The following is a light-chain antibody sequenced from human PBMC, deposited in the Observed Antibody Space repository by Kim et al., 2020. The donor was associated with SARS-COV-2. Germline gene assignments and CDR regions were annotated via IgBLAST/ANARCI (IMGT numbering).Light chain of an antibody. CDR3: NSRDSSGNHLV. V-gene: IGLV3-19*01. J-gene: IGLJ2*01. Sequence: SSELTQDPAVSVALGQTVRITCQGDSLSTYYASWYQQKPGQAPVLVIYGENNRPSGIPDRFSGSSSGNTASLTITGAQAEDEADYYCNSRDSSGNHLVFGGGTKLTVL. CDR2: GEN. CDR1: SLSTYY.